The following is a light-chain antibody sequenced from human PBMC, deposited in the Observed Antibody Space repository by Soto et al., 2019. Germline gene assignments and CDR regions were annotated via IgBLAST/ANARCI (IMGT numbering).Light chain of an antibody. J-gene: IGKJ1*01. CDR1: QAISFY. CDR2: AAS. V-gene: IGKV1-9*01. Sequence: IQLTQSPSSLSASVGDRVTITCRASQAISFYAAWYQQRPGRAPQLLIYAASALQTGVPSRFSGSGSGTDFTLTITNLQPEDSGTYYCQHPKWAFGQGTTVEI. CDR3: QHPKWA.